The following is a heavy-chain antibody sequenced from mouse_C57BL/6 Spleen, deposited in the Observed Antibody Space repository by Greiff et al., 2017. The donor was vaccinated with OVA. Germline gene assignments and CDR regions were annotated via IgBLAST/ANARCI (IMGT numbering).Heavy chain of an antibody. CDR1: GYAFSSSW. CDR3: ARNGDGAVGY. V-gene: IGHV1-82*01. D-gene: IGHD2-13*01. CDR2: IYPGDGDT. J-gene: IGHJ4*01. Sequence: VQLQQSGPELVKPGASVKISCKASGYAFSSSWMNWVKQRPGKGLEWIGRIYPGDGDTNYNGKFKGKATLTADKSSSTAYMQLSSLTSEYSAVGLCARNGDGAVGYWGQGASGTVSS.